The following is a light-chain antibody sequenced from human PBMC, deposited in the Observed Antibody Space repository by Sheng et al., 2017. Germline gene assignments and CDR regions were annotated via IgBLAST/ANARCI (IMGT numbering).Light chain of an antibody. V-gene: IGKV1-5*03. J-gene: IGKJ1*01. CDR3: QQSYSTHWT. CDR1: QSVRNW. Sequence: DIQMTQSPSTLSASEGDRVSITCRASQSVRNWLAWYQQKPGKAPKLLIYKASTLQSGVPSRFSGSGSGTEFTLTISSLQPDDFATYYCQQSYSTHWTFGQGTKVE. CDR2: KAS.